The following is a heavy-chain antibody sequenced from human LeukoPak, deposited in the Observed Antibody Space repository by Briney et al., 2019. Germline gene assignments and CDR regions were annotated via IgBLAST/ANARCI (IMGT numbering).Heavy chain of an antibody. V-gene: IGHV3-21*01. CDR1: GFTFSSYS. CDR3: ARDYDILSGYYYYGMDV. J-gene: IGHJ6*02. D-gene: IGHD3-9*01. CDR2: ISNSSSYI. Sequence: GGSLRLSCAASGFTFSSYSMNWVRQAPGKGLEWVSSISNSSSYIYYADSVKGRFTISRDNAKNSLYLQMNSLRAEDTAVYYCARDYDILSGYYYYGMDVWGQGTTVTVSS.